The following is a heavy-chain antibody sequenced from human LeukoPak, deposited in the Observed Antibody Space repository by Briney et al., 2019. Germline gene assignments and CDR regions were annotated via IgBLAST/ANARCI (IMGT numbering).Heavy chain of an antibody. CDR1: GFTFSSDA. CDR2: ISGSGGST. D-gene: IGHD3-22*01. CDR3: AKGTYSSSPRDF. Sequence: GGSLRLSCIVTGFTFSSDAMGWVRQAPGQGLEWVSGISGSGGSTYYADSVKGRFTISRDNSKNTLYLQMNSLRVEDTAVYYCAKGTYSSSPRDFWGQGTLVTVSS. J-gene: IGHJ4*02. V-gene: IGHV3-23*01.